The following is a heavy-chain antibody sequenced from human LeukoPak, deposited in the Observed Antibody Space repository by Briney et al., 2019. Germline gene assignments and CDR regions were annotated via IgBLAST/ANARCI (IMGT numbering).Heavy chain of an antibody. CDR1: GFTFSGYA. V-gene: IGHV3-23*01. D-gene: IGHD3-22*01. J-gene: IGHJ4*02. Sequence: PGGSLRLSCAASGFTFSGYAMSWVRQAPGKGLEWVSPISDNGGRTYYADSVKGRFTISRDNSKNTLFLQMNSLRAEDSAVYYCATDREGDPSAYYLVGGQGTLITVSS. CDR2: ISDNGGRT. CDR3: ATDREGDPSAYYLV.